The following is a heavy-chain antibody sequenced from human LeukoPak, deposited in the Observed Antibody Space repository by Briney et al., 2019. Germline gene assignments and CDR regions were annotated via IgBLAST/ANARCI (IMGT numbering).Heavy chain of an antibody. CDR1: GYSISTGYY. CDR2: FYHGGST. CDR3: ARDTYYYGSGTYYFNY. V-gene: IGHV4-38-2*02. Sequence: SETLSLTCTVSGYSISTGYYWDWIRQPPGKGLEWIGTFYHGGSTYYNPSLKSRVTISVDTSKNQFSLNLTSVTAADTAVYYCARDTYYYGSGTYYFNYWGQGTLVTVSS. J-gene: IGHJ4*02. D-gene: IGHD3-10*01.